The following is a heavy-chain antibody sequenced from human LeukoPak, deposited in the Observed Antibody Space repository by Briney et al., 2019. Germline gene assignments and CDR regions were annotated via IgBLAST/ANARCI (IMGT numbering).Heavy chain of an antibody. D-gene: IGHD4/OR15-4a*01. CDR2: ISSSSSYI. Sequence: GGSLRLSCAASGFTFSSYSMNWVRQAPGKGLEWVSFISSSSSYIYYADSVKGRFTISRDNSRNTLYLQMKSLRAEDTAVYYCARGSYGDLIDYWGQGTLVTVSS. CDR1: GFTFSSYS. CDR3: ARGSYGDLIDY. V-gene: IGHV3-21*01. J-gene: IGHJ4*02.